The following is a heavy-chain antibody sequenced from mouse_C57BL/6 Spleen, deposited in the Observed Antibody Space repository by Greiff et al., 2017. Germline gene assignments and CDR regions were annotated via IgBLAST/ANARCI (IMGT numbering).Heavy chain of an antibody. CDR3: ARGDTTVY. Sequence: QVQLQQPGAELVKPGASVKLSCKASGYTFTSYWMQWVKQRPGQGLEWIGEIDPSDSYTNYNQKFKGKATLTVDTSSSTAYMQLSSLTSEDSAVYYCARGDTTVYWGQGTTLTVSS. V-gene: IGHV1-50*01. J-gene: IGHJ2*01. D-gene: IGHD1-1*01. CDR1: GYTFTSYW. CDR2: IDPSDSYT.